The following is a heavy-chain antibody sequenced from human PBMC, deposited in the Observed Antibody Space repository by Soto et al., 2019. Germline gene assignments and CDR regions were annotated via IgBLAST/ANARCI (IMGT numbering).Heavy chain of an antibody. CDR2: FDPEDGET. D-gene: IGHD2-8*01. CDR3: ATQYCTNGVCYKRRDNWFDP. Sequence: ASVKVSCKVSGYTLTELSMHWVRQAPGKGLEWMGGFDPEDGETIYAQKFQGRVTMTEDTSTDTAYMELSSLRSEDTAVYYCATQYCTNGVCYKRRDNWFDPWGQGTLVTVSS. V-gene: IGHV1-24*01. CDR1: GYTLTELS. J-gene: IGHJ5*02.